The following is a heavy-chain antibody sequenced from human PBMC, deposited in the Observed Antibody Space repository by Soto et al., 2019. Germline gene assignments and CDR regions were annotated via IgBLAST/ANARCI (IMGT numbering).Heavy chain of an antibody. CDR1: GGTFTGYY. Sequence: ASVKVSCKASGGTFTGYYMHWVRQAPGQGLEWMGWIKPNSGGTNYAQKFQGWVTMTRDTSISTAYMELSRLRSDDTAVYYCARKTAMVTSPFDIWGKGTMVTVSS. J-gene: IGHJ3*02. D-gene: IGHD5-18*01. CDR3: ARKTAMVTSPFDI. CDR2: IKPNSGGT. V-gene: IGHV1-2*04.